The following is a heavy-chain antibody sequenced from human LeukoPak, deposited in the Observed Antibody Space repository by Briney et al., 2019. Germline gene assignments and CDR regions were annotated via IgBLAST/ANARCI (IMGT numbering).Heavy chain of an antibody. CDR2: IRYDGSNK. V-gene: IGHV3-30*02. D-gene: IGHD2-2*01. Sequence: GGSLRLSCAASGFTFSSYGMHWVRQAPGKGLEWVAFIRYDGSNKYYADSVKGRFTISRDSSKNTLYLQMNSLRAEDTAVYYCAKEDIVVVPAALDAFDIWGQGTMVTVSS. J-gene: IGHJ3*02. CDR1: GFTFSSYG. CDR3: AKEDIVVVPAALDAFDI.